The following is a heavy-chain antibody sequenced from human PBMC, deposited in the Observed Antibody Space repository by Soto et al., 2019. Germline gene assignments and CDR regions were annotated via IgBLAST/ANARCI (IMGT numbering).Heavy chain of an antibody. CDR3: AKDHGMDV. V-gene: IGHV3-23*01. CDR1: GFTFSDYA. Sequence: GGSLRLSCAASGFTFSDYAMAWVRQPPGKGLEWVSSISGSGGSTYYADSVKGRCTVSRDNSKNTGYLQMKSLRAEDTAVYYCAKDHGMDVWGQGATVTVSS. CDR2: ISGSGGST. J-gene: IGHJ6*02.